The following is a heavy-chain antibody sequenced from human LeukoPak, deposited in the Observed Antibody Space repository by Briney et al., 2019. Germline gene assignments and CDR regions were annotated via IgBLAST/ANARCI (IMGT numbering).Heavy chain of an antibody. D-gene: IGHD5-12*01. V-gene: IGHV4-59*01. CDR2: IWDTEIT. Sequence: SETLSLTCTVSGGSIRSYFWNWLRQPPGKGLEWIGYIWDTEITDYNPSLKSRVTISLVTSKNHFSLKLRSVTAADTALYFCARGLVLATDDAFDIWGQGTLVTVSS. CDR1: GGSIRSYF. J-gene: IGHJ3*02. CDR3: ARGLVLATDDAFDI.